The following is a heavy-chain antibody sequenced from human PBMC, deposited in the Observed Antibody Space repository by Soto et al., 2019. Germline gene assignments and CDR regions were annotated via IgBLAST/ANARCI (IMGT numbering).Heavy chain of an antibody. CDR3: ARDHKVSSGAFDI. CDR2: IYYSGST. D-gene: IGHD5-18*01. Sequence: LSLTCTVSGGSISSGGYYWSWIRQHPGKGLEWIGYIYYSGSTYYNPSLKSRVTISVDTSKNQFSLKLSSVTAADTAVYYCARDHKVSSGAFDIWGQGTMVTVSS. V-gene: IGHV4-31*03. CDR1: GGSISSGGYY. J-gene: IGHJ3*02.